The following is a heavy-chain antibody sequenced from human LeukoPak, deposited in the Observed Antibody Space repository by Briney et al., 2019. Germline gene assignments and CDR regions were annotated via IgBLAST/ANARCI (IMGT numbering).Heavy chain of an antibody. D-gene: IGHD4-23*01. J-gene: IGHJ3*01. CDR2: IDYSGST. CDR1: GGAISNYY. CDR3: ARPSLDYGGIDAFDF. V-gene: IGHV4-59*08. Sequence: SETLSLTCSVSGGAISNYYWSLIRQPPGKGLEWIGCIDYSGSTNYNPSLKSRVTISVDTSKNQFSLKLSSVTAADTAVYYCARPSLDYGGIDAFDFWGQGTLVTVSS.